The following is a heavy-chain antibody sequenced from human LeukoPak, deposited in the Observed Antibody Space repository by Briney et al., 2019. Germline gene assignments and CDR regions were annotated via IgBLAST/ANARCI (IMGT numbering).Heavy chain of an antibody. J-gene: IGHJ4*02. CDR2: VDPEDGET. Sequence: GASVKVSCKASGYTFTDYYMHWVQQAPGKGLEWMGLVDPEDGETIYAEKFQGRVTITADTSTDTAYMELSSLRSEDTAVYYCATMGYDSSGYHFDYWGQGTLVTVSS. V-gene: IGHV1-69-2*01. D-gene: IGHD3-22*01. CDR1: GYTFTDYY. CDR3: ATMGYDSSGYHFDY.